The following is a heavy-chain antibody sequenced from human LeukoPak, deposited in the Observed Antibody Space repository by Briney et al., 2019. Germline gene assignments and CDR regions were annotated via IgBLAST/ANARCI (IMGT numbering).Heavy chain of an antibody. CDR1: GYTFTGYY. Sequence: ASVKVSCKASGYTFTGYYMHWVRQAPGQGLEWMGWINPNSGGTNYAQKFQGRVTMTRDTSISTAYMELSRLRSDDTAVYYCARETPYDYGDYAPDYWGQGTLVTVSS. CDR3: ARETPYDYGDYAPDY. CDR2: INPNSGGT. V-gene: IGHV1-2*02. J-gene: IGHJ4*02. D-gene: IGHD4-17*01.